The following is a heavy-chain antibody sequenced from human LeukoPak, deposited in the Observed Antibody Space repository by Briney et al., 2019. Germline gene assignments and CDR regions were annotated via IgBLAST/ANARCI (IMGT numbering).Heavy chain of an antibody. V-gene: IGHV3-23*01. Sequence: GGSLRLSCAASGFTFSSYEMNWVRQAPGKGLEWVSVISGTGGSTYYADSVKGRFTISRDNSKNTLYLQMNSLRADDTAVYYCAKEIYGDSTGGRFQHWGQGTLVTVSS. CDR2: ISGTGGST. CDR3: AKEIYGDSTGGRFQH. D-gene: IGHD4-17*01. CDR1: GFTFSSYE. J-gene: IGHJ1*01.